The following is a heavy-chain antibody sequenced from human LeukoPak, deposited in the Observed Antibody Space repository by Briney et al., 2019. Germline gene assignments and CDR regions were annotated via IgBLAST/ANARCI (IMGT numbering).Heavy chain of an antibody. CDR1: GYTFTSYA. Sequence: AASVKVSCKASGYTFTSYAMHWVRQAPGQRLEWMGWINAGNGNTKYSQKLQGRVTMTTDTSTSTAYMELRSLRSDDTAVYYCARDWGWFGESQGHFDYWGQGTLVTVSS. D-gene: IGHD3-10*01. CDR3: ARDWGWFGESQGHFDY. CDR2: INAGNGNT. V-gene: IGHV1-3*01. J-gene: IGHJ4*02.